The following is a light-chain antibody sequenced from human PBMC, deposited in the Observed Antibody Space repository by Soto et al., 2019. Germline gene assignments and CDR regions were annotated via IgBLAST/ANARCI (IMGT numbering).Light chain of an antibody. CDR3: LQGTHSPLS. CDR2: RVS. V-gene: IGKV2-30*02. Sequence: VVMTQSPLSLPVTLGQPASISCTSSQSLVHRDGHIHLLWSHQRPGHPPRRLIYRVSERDSGVPDRFSGSGSDTQFTLKISRVEAEDVGVYYCLQGTHSPLSFGGGTKLEIK. CDR1: QSLVHRDGHIH. J-gene: IGKJ4*01.